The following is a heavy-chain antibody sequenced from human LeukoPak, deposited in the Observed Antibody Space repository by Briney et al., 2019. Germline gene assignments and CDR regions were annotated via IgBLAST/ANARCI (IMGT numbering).Heavy chain of an antibody. D-gene: IGHD6-13*01. Sequence: ASVKVSCKASGYTFTSYDINWVRQATGQGLEWMGWMNPNSGNTGYAQKFQGRVTMTRNTSISTAYMELSSLRSEDTAVYYCARTTTRWQQLGRSFDYWGQGTLVTVSS. CDR2: MNPNSGNT. CDR3: ARTTTRWQQLGRSFDY. J-gene: IGHJ4*02. V-gene: IGHV1-8*01. CDR1: GYTFTSYD.